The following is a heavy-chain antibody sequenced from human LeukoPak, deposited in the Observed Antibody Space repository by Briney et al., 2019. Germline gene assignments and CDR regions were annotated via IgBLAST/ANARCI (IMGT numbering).Heavy chain of an antibody. CDR2: INHSGST. V-gene: IGHV4-34*01. J-gene: IGHJ6*02. Sequence: SETLSLTCAVYGGSFSGYYWSWIRQPPGKGLEWIGEINHSGSTNYNPSLKSRVTISVDTSKNQFSLKLSSVTAADTAVYYCARDYGMDVWGQGTTVTVSS. CDR1: GGSFSGYY. CDR3: ARDYGMDV.